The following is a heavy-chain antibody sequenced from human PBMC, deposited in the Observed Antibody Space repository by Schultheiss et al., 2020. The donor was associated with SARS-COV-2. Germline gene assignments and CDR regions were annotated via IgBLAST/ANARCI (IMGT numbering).Heavy chain of an antibody. Sequence: SVKVSCKASGGTFSSYAISWVRQAPGQGLEWMGGIIPIFGTANYAQKFQGRVTMTEDTSTDTAYMELSSLRSEDTAVYYCATRHHSGWYPFDYWGQGTLVTVSS. CDR1: GGTFSSYA. D-gene: IGHD6-19*01. CDR2: IIPIFGTA. V-gene: IGHV1-69*06. CDR3: ATRHHSGWYPFDY. J-gene: IGHJ4*02.